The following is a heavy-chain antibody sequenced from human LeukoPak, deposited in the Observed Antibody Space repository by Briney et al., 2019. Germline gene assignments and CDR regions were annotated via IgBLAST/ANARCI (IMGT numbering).Heavy chain of an antibody. V-gene: IGHV1-2*02. Sequence: ASVKVSCKASGYTFTGYYMHWVRQAPGQGLEWMGWINPNSGGANYAQKFQGRVTMTRDTSISTAYMELSRLSSDDTAVYYCARGPYYDSSGYPARGYWGQGTLVTVSS. J-gene: IGHJ4*02. D-gene: IGHD3-22*01. CDR1: GYTFTGYY. CDR3: ARGPYYDSSGYPARGY. CDR2: INPNSGGA.